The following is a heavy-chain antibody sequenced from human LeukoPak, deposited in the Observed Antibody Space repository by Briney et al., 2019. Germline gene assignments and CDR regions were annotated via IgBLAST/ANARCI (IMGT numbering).Heavy chain of an antibody. CDR2: ISGSGGST. J-gene: IGHJ3*02. CDR3: ANPQYDFWSGYYTSDAFDI. CDR1: GFTFDDYA. V-gene: IGHV3-23*01. D-gene: IGHD3-3*01. Sequence: GRSLRLSCAASGFTFDDYAMSWVRQAPGKGLEWVSAISGSGGSTYYADSVKGRFTTSRDNSKNTLHLQMNSLRAEDTAVYYCANPQYDFWSGYYTSDAFDIWGQGTMVTVSS.